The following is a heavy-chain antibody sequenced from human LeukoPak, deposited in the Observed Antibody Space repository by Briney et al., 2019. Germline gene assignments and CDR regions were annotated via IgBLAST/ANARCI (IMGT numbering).Heavy chain of an antibody. CDR1: GFTFSSYA. CDR2: ISYDGSNK. CDR3: ARDQAYYDSSGYYQGYYGMDV. Sequence: GGSLRLSCAASGFTFSSYAMHWVRQAPGKGLEWVAVISYDGSNKYYADFVKGRFTISRDNSKNTLYLQMNSLRAEDTAVYYCARDQAYYDSSGYYQGYYGMDVWGQGTTVTVSS. D-gene: IGHD3-22*01. V-gene: IGHV3-30*04. J-gene: IGHJ6*02.